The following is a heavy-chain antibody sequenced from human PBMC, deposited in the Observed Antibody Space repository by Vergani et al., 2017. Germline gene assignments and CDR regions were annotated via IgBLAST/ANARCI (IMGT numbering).Heavy chain of an antibody. CDR1: GFTFNSYG. CDR2: IRSDESRR. J-gene: IGHJ4*02. D-gene: IGHD2-15*01. CDR3: AKEGGGYCSGGTCYPEY. V-gene: IGHV3-30*02. Sequence: QVQLVESGGGVVQPGGSLRLSCAASGFTFNSYGMHWVRQAPGKGVEWVASIRSDESRRYYGDSMEGPFTISRDNFKNTLYLQMQGLRPEDTAVDYCAKEGGGYCSGGTCYPEYWGQGTLVIVSS.